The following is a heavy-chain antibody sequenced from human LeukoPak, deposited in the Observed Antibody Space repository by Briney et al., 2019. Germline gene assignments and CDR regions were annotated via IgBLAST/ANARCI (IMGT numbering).Heavy chain of an antibody. CDR2: VNPGGNT. V-gene: IGHV4-34*01. J-gene: IGHJ5*02. D-gene: IGHD2-8*01. CDR1: NGSFSGYY. Sequence: PSETLSLTCAVYNGSFSGYYWSWIRRSPGKGLEWIGEVNPGGNTNYNPSLRSRVTISLDTSKNHFSLNLRSVTAADTAVYNCARAAWNGGGGFDPWGQGTLVTVSS. CDR3: ARAAWNGGGGFDP.